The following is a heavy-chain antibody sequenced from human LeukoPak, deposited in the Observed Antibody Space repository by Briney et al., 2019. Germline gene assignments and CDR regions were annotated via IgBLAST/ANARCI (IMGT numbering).Heavy chain of an antibody. CDR1: GGSISSYY. CDR2: INHSGST. D-gene: IGHD6-19*01. J-gene: IGHJ4*02. Sequence: SETLSLTCTVSGGSISSYYWSWIRQPPGKGLEWIGEINHSGSTNYNPSLKSRVTISVDTSKNQFSLKLSSVTAADTAVYYCARGVAGGAVAPPPPFDYWGQGTLVTVSS. V-gene: IGHV4-34*01. CDR3: ARGVAGGAVAPPPPFDY.